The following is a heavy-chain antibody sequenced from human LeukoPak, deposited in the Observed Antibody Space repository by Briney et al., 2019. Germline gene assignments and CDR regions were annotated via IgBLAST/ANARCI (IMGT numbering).Heavy chain of an antibody. CDR2: ISAYNGNT. J-gene: IGHJ5*02. Sequence: ASVKVSCKASGYTFTSYGISWVRQAPGQGLEWMGWISAYNGNTNYAQKLQGRVTMTTDTSTSTAYMELRSLRSDDTAVYYCARGRDIVVVPAAPSGWFDPWGQGTLVTVSS. V-gene: IGHV1-18*01. D-gene: IGHD2-2*01. CDR1: GYTFTSYG. CDR3: ARGRDIVVVPAAPSGWFDP.